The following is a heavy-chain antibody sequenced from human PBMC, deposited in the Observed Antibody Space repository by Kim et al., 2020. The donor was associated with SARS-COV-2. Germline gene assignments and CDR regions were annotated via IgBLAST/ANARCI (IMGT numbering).Heavy chain of an antibody. V-gene: IGHV3-53*04. J-gene: IGHJ6*02. CDR3: ARDLRNSYYYYGMDV. Sequence: AVKGRFTISRHNSKNTLYLQMNSLRAEDTAVYYCARDLRNSYYYYGMDVWGQGTTVTVSS. D-gene: IGHD1-7*01.